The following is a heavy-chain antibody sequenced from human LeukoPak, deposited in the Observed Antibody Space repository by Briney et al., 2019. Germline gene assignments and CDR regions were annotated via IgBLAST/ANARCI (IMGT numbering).Heavy chain of an antibody. CDR1: GFTFCIFG. V-gene: IGHV3-30*03. J-gene: IGHJ4*02. CDR3: ARAGYGDPHFDF. Sequence: GGSLTLSCAASGFTFCIFGMHCAPQAPGQALEWVAVITFNGSNQYYADSVKGRFTIYRDNFKNTLYLQMNSLRAEDTAAYYCARAGYGDPHFDFWGQGTLVTVSS. D-gene: IGHD4-17*01. CDR2: ITFNGSNQ.